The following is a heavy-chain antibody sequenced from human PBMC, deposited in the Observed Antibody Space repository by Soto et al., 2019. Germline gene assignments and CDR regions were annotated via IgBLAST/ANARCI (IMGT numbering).Heavy chain of an antibody. Sequence: QVQLVQSGAEVKRPGASVTVSCKSSGFTFTSYAIHWLRQAPGQRPQWMGWINGGSGNTKYSQDFQGRVTFTRDTFAPTAYLELSSLSSEDTAVYYCARVPPWGNSAGDYYIQHYDSWGQGTPVTISS. CDR3: ARVPPWGNSAGDYYIQHYDS. V-gene: IGHV1-3*01. J-gene: IGHJ4*02. D-gene: IGHD3-10*01. CDR2: INGGSGNT. CDR1: GFTFTSYA.